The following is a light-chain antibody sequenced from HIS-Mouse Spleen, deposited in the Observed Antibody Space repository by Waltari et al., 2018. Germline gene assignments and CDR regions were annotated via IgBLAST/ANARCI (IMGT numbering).Light chain of an antibody. CDR1: KLGDKY. V-gene: IGLV3-1*01. CDR2: QDS. Sequence: SYELTQPPSVSVSPGQTASITCSGDKLGDKYACWYQQKPGQSPVLVIYQDSKRPSGIPGVFSASNSGNTATLTLGGTQAMDEDDYYCQAWDSSTEAVFGGGTKLTVL. J-gene: IGLJ2*01. CDR3: QAWDSSTEAV.